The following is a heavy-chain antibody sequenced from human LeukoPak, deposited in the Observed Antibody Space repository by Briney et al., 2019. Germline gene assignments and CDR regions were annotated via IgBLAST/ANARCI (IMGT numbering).Heavy chain of an antibody. CDR3: ARRSGIAVAGAFDY. CDR1: GFTFSSYA. V-gene: IGHV3-30*04. D-gene: IGHD6-19*01. Sequence: GGSLRLSCAASGFTFSSYAMHWVRQAPGKGLEWVTVISYDGNNKYYADSVKGRFTISRDNSKSTLYLQMNSLRAEDTAVYYCARRSGIAVAGAFDYWGQGTLVTVSS. CDR2: ISYDGNNK. J-gene: IGHJ4*02.